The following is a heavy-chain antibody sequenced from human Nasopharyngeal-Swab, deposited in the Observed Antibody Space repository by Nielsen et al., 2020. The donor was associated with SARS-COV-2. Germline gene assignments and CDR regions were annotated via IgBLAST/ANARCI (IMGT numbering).Heavy chain of an antibody. V-gene: IGHV4-34*01. CDR1: GGSFSGYY. CDR3: ATSTYYYDSSGYP. Sequence: GSLRLSCAVYGGSFSGYYWSWIRQPPGKGLEWIGEINHSGSTNYNPSLKSRVTISVDTSKNQFSLKLSSVTAADTAVYYCATSTYYYDSSGYPWGQGTLVTVSS. D-gene: IGHD3-22*01. J-gene: IGHJ4*02. CDR2: INHSGST.